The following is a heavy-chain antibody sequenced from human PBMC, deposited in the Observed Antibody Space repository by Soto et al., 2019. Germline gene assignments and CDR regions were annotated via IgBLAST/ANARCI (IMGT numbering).Heavy chain of an antibody. J-gene: IGHJ1*01. D-gene: IGHD2-8*02. CDR1: GYSFTSYG. V-gene: IGHV1-18*01. Sequence: ASVKVSCKASGYSFTSYGISWVRQAPGQGLEWMGWISTAHTDVGYAPKLQGRVTMTTDTSTSTAYMELRSLRSDDTAVYYFDKAPAYLLANLAQDTLLTISS. CDR3: DKAPAYLLAN. CDR2: ISTAHTDV.